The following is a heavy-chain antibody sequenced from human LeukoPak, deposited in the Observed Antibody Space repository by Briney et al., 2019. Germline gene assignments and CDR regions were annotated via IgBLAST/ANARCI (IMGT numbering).Heavy chain of an antibody. V-gene: IGHV1-8*01. CDR1: GYTFTSYD. Sequence: ASVKVSCKASGYTFTSYDINLVRQATGQGLEWMGWMNPNSGNTGYAQKFQGRVTMTRNTSISTAYMELSSLRSEDTAVYYCAREGNGYNYNDAFDIWGQGTMVTVSS. J-gene: IGHJ3*02. CDR2: MNPNSGNT. D-gene: IGHD5-24*01. CDR3: AREGNGYNYNDAFDI.